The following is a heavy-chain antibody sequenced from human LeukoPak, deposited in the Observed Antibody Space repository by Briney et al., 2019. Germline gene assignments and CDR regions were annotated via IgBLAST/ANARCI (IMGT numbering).Heavy chain of an antibody. CDR1: GFTFSNFG. D-gene: IGHD3-10*01. V-gene: IGHV3-23*01. J-gene: IGHJ6*03. CDR2: ITGSGGST. Sequence: SGGSLRLSCAASGFTFSNFGMSGLRQALGKGLDWVSTITGSGGSTYYTDSVKGRFTISRDNSKNTLYLQMNSLRAEDTAVYYCAKGGLLSHEIHYYMDVWGKGTTVTVSS. CDR3: AKGGLLSHEIHYYMDV.